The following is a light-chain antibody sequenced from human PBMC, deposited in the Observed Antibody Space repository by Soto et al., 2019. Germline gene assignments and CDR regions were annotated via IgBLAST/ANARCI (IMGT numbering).Light chain of an antibody. CDR2: GAS. J-gene: IGKJ1*01. CDR1: QSTTNNY. CDR3: QQYNNWPSWT. V-gene: IGKV3-20*01. Sequence: EIVLTQSPGTLSLSPGERATLSCRTSQSTTNNYLAWYQQKPGQAPRLLIYGASSRATGIPDRFSGSGSGTEFTLTISSLQSEDFAVYYCQQYNNWPSWTFGQGTKVDIK.